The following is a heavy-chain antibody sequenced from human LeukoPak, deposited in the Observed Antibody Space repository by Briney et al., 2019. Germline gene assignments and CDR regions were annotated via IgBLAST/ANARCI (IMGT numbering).Heavy chain of an antibody. Sequence: SETLSLTCTVSGGSISGSDLYWGWIRQLPGKGLEWIGNIHSSGNSFCNPSLKSRVTISVDTSKNQFSLKLSSLTAADTAVYYCARGNLINYGDYGDYWGQGTLVTVSS. CDR2: IHSSGNS. CDR3: ARGNLINYGDYGDY. CDR1: GGSISGSDLY. J-gene: IGHJ4*02. V-gene: IGHV4-39*07. D-gene: IGHD4-17*01.